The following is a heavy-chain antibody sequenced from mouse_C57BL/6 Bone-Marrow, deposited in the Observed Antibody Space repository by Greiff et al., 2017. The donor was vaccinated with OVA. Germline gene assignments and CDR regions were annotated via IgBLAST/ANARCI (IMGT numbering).Heavy chain of an antibody. CDR2: IYPGSGST. J-gene: IGHJ4*01. Sequence: QVHVKQPGAELVKPGASVKMSCKASGYTFTSYWITWVKQRPGQGLEWIGDIYPGSGSTNYNEKFKSKATLTVDTSSSTAYMQLSSLTSEDSAVYYCASRKFLDSSGYGAMDYWGQGTSVTVSS. CDR1: GYTFTSYW. CDR3: ASRKFLDSSGYGAMDY. V-gene: IGHV1-55*01. D-gene: IGHD3-2*02.